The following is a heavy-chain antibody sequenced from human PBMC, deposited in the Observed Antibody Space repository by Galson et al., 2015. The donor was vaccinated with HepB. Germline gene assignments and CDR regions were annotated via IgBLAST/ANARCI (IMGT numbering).Heavy chain of an antibody. D-gene: IGHD3-16*01. J-gene: IGHJ6*03. V-gene: IGHV3-23*01. Sequence: SLRLSCAASGFTFSSYAMSWVRQAPGKGLEWVSAISGSGGSTYYADSVKGRFTISRDNSKNTLYLQMNSLRAEDTAVYYCASQPSYAYYYYYYMDVWGKGTTVTVSS. CDR2: ISGSGGST. CDR1: GFTFSSYA. CDR3: ASQPSYAYYYYYYMDV.